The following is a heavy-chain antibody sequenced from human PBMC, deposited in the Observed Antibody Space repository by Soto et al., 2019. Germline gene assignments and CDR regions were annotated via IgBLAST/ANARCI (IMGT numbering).Heavy chain of an antibody. V-gene: IGHV3-23*01. CDR3: AKALLGEDFDY. D-gene: IGHD3-10*01. CDR2: ISGSGGTT. Sequence: EVQLLESGGGLVQPGGSLRLSCAASGFTFSNYDMSWVRQAPGKGLEWVSAISGSGGTTYYADSVKGRFTISRDNSKNPLYLQMNSLRAEDTAVYYCAKALLGEDFDYWGQGTLVTVSS. CDR1: GFTFSNYD. J-gene: IGHJ4*02.